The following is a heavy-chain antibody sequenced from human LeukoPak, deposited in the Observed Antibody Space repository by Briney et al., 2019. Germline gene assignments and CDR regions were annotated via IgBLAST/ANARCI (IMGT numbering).Heavy chain of an antibody. V-gene: IGHV3-48*04. D-gene: IGHD3-9*01. CDR3: ARVPLLRYFDWLSHQYYFDY. J-gene: IGHJ4*02. Sequence: PGGSLRLSCAASGFALSIYSMTWVRQAPGKGLEWVAYISGDSSIINYADSLKGRFTVSRDNAKNSLYLQMNSLRAEDTAVYYCARVPLLRYFDWLSHQYYFDYWGQGTLVTVSS. CDR2: ISGDSSII. CDR1: GFALSIYS.